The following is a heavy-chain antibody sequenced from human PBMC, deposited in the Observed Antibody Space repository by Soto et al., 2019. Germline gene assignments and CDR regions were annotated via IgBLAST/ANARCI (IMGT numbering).Heavy chain of an antibody. J-gene: IGHJ6*02. CDR1: GFTFSDHY. Sequence: EVQLVESGGGLVQPGGSLRLSCTASGFTFSDHYMDWVRQAPGKGLEWIGRIRNRGNGYTTEYAASVKGRFSISRDDSQSSLYLRMNSLKTEGTAVYYCARRPAAGGLDVWGQGTTVTVSS. CDR2: IRNRGNGYTT. D-gene: IGHD6-25*01. V-gene: IGHV3-72*01. CDR3: ARRPAAGGLDV.